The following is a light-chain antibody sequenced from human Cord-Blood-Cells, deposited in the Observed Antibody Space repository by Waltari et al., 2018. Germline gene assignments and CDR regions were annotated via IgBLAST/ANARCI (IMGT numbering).Light chain of an antibody. CDR3: SSYTSSSTVV. V-gene: IGLV2-14*01. CDR1: SSDVGGYNY. J-gene: IGLJ2*01. Sequence: QSALTQSASVSGSPGQSITISCTGTSSDVGGYNYVSWYQQHPGQAPKLMIYDVSQRPSGVSNRFSGSKSGNTASLTISGLQAEDEADYYCSSYTSSSTVVFGGGTKLTVL. CDR2: DVS.